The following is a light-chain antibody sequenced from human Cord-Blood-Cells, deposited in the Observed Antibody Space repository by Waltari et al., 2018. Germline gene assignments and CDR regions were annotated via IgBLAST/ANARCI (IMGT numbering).Light chain of an antibody. CDR1: SSDVGGYNY. V-gene: IGLV2-8*01. CDR2: EVS. J-gene: IGLJ2*01. CDR3: SSYAGSNNFVV. Sequence: QSALTQPPSASWSPGQSVTISCTGTSSDVGGYNYVSWYQQHPGKAPKLMICEVSKRPSGVPDRFSGSKSGNTASLTVSGLQAEDEADYYCSSYAGSNNFVVFGGGTKLTVL.